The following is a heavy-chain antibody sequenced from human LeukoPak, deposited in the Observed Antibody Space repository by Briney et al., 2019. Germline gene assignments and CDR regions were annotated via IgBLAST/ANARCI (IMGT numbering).Heavy chain of an antibody. V-gene: IGHV1-69*01. Sequence: SVKVSCKASGGTFRSYAISWVRQAPGQGLEWMGGIIPLFGTANYAQKFQGRVTITADESTSTAYMELSSLRSEDTAVYYCARPTIFGVVKYSYYGMDVWGQGTTVTVPS. CDR1: GGTFRSYA. CDR2: IIPLFGTA. J-gene: IGHJ6*02. D-gene: IGHD3-3*01. CDR3: ARPTIFGVVKYSYYGMDV.